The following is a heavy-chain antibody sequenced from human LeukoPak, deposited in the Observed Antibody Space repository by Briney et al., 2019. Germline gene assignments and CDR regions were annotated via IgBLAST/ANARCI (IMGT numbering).Heavy chain of an antibody. V-gene: IGHV3-30*02. Sequence: GGSLRLSCAASGFTFSSYGMHWVRQAPGKGLEWVAFIRYDGSNKYYADSVKGRFTISRDNSKNTLYLQMNSLRAEDTAVYYCARVSGHELYYYYYMDVWGKGTTVTISS. J-gene: IGHJ6*03. D-gene: IGHD1-7*01. CDR3: ARVSGHELYYYYYMDV. CDR1: GFTFSSYG. CDR2: IRYDGSNK.